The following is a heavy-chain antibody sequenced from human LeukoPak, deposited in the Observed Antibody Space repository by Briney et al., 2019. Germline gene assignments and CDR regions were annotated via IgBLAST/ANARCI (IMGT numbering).Heavy chain of an antibody. CDR1: GGTFSSYA. CDR3: ARQYYYDSSGYNFDY. CDR2: IIPIFGTA. V-gene: IGHV1-69*13. D-gene: IGHD3-22*01. J-gene: IGHJ4*02. Sequence: GASVKVSCKASGGTFSSYAISWVRQAPGQGLEWMGGIIPIFGTANYAQKFQGRVTITADESTSTAYMELSSLRSEDTAVYYCARQYYYDSSGYNFDYWGQGTLVTVSS.